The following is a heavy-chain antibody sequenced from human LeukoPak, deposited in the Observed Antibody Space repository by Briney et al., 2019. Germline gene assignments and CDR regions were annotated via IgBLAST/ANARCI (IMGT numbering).Heavy chain of an antibody. CDR1: GGSISSSSYY. CDR2: IYYSGST. CDR3: ARDRDGFLGERYFDY. J-gene: IGHJ4*02. V-gene: IGHV4-39*07. D-gene: IGHD2-21*01. Sequence: SETLSLTCTVSGGSISSSSYYWGWIRQPPGKGLEWIGSIYYSGSTYYNPSLKSRVTISVDTSKNQFSLKLSSVTAADTAVYYCARDRDGFLGERYFDYWGQGTLVTVSS.